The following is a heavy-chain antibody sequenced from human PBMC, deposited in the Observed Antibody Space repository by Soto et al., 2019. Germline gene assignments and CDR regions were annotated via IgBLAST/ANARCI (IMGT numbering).Heavy chain of an antibody. D-gene: IGHD3-10*01. CDR2: IYYSGST. J-gene: IGHJ4*02. CDR3: ARYGSGSYYPTTFDY. V-gene: IGHV4-59*06. Sequence: SETLSLTCTVSGGSISSSYWSWIRQPPGKGLEWIGYIYYSGSTYYNPSLKSRVTISVDTSQNQFSLKVSSVTAADTAVYFCARYGSGSYYPTTFDYWGRGTLVTVSS. CDR1: GGSISSSY.